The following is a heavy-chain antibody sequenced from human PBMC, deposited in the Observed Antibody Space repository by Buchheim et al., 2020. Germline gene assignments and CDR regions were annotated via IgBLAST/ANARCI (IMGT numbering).Heavy chain of an antibody. Sequence: EVQLVESGGGLVQPGGSLRLSCAASGFTFSSYSMNWVRQAPGKGLEWVAYISSSSSTIYYADSVKGRFTISRDNAKNSLYLQMNSLGDEDTAVYYCARVGDCSGGSCYSGYCDYWGQG. CDR2: ISSSSSTI. V-gene: IGHV3-48*02. CDR1: GFTFSSYS. CDR3: ARVGDCSGGSCYSGYCDY. J-gene: IGHJ4*02. D-gene: IGHD2-15*01.